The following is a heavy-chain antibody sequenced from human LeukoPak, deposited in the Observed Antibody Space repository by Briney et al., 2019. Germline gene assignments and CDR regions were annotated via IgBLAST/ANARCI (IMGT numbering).Heavy chain of an antibody. Sequence: SETLSLTCTVSGGSISSGGYYWSWIRQHPGKGLEWIGYIYYSGSTYYNPSLKSRVTISVDTSKNQFSLKLSSVTAADTAVYYCARGPRWAYFDYWGQGTLVTVSS. J-gene: IGHJ4*02. CDR3: ARGPRWAYFDY. CDR2: IYYSGST. CDR1: GGSISSGGYY. D-gene: IGHD4-23*01. V-gene: IGHV4-31*03.